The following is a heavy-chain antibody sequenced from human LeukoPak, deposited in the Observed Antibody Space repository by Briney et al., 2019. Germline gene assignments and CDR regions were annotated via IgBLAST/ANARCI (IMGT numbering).Heavy chain of an antibody. J-gene: IGHJ6*02. CDR2: ISRNSYT. Sequence: PGGSLRLSCAASGFTFSDYYMSWIRQAPGKGLEWVSYISRNSYTNYADSVKGRFTISRDNAKNSLYLQMASLRAEDTAVYYCARAMVRGDYGMDVWGQGTTVTVSS. CDR3: ARAMVRGDYGMDV. D-gene: IGHD3-10*01. CDR1: GFTFSDYY. V-gene: IGHV3-11*06.